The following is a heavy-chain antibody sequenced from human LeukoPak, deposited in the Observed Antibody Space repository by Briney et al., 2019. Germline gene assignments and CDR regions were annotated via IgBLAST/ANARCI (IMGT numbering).Heavy chain of an antibody. V-gene: IGHV3-21*01. CDR1: GFTFSNYI. CDR3: ARDWSSVDY. D-gene: IGHD2-2*01. Sequence: GGSLRLSCAVSGFTFSNYIMNWVRQAPGKGLEWVSSISSSSSYIYSADSVKGRFTISRDDAKNSLYLQMNSLRAEDTAVYYCARDWSSVDYWGQGTLVTVSS. CDR2: ISSSSSYI. J-gene: IGHJ4*02.